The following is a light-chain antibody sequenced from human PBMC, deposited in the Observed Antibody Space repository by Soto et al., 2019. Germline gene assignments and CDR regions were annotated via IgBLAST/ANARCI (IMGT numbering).Light chain of an antibody. CDR1: QSFSSTF. CDR3: QQYASSVT. J-gene: IGKJ1*01. V-gene: IGKV3-20*01. Sequence: EILLTQSPDSLSLSPGDRATLSCRASQSFSSTFFAWYQQKPGQAPRLLIYGASSRATGIPDRFSGSGSGTDCTLTISRLEPEHFAVYYCQQYASSVTFGQGTKVEIK. CDR2: GAS.